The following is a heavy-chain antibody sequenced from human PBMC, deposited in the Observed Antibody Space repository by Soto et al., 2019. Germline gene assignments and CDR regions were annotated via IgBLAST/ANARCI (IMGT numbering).Heavy chain of an antibody. CDR1: GYTFTGYY. D-gene: IGHD6-19*01. CDR3: ARDPGYSSGWSPH. CDR2: INPNSGGT. J-gene: IGHJ1*01. V-gene: IGHV1-2*04. Sequence: GASVKVSCKASGYTFTGYYMHWVRQAPGQGLEWMGWINPNSGGTNYAQKFQGWVTMTRDTSISTAYMELSRLRSDDTAVYYCARDPGYSSGWSPHWGQGTLVTVSS.